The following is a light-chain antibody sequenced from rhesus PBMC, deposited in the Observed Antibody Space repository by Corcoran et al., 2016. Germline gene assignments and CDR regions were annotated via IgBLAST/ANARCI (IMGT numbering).Light chain of an antibody. CDR3: GRGTNVPPWT. J-gene: IGKJ1*01. CDR2: QVA. V-gene: IGKV2-65*01. Sequence: DVVMTKSPLSLPITPGQPASISCRSSQSLVHSNGNTYLSWYPQKPGQPPRRLIYQVANRDSGVPDRFIGSGAGTDFTLKISRGEAEDVGVYYCGRGTNVPPWTFGQGTKVEIK. CDR1: QSLVHSNGNTY.